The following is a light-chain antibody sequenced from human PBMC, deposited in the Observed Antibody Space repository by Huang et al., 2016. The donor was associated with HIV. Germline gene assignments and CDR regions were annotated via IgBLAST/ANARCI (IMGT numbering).Light chain of an antibody. CDR2: ATS. J-gene: IGKJ4*01. CDR1: QSVRDK. Sequence: EIVMTQSPDTLSVSPGERATLSCRASQSVRDKLDWYQQKPGQAPRLLLHATSTRAAGVPARFSGSGSGTEFTLTIRSLQSEDCGVYYCQQYESWPPLTFGGGTKVEIK. CDR3: QQYESWPPLT. V-gene: IGKV3-15*01.